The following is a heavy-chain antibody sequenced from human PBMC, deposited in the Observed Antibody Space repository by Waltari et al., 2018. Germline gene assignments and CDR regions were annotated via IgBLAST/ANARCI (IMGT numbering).Heavy chain of an antibody. CDR3: AKASRGTGTYYYYYMDV. Sequence: QVQLVESGGGVVQPGGSLRLSCAASGFTFSRYGLHWVRQAPGQGLEWVAFIRYDGSNKYYADSVKGRFTISRDNSKNTLYLQMNSLRAEDTAVYYCAKASRGTGTYYYYYMDVWGKGTTVTVSS. CDR1: GFTFSRYG. V-gene: IGHV3-30*02. D-gene: IGHD4-4*01. J-gene: IGHJ6*03. CDR2: IRYDGSNK.